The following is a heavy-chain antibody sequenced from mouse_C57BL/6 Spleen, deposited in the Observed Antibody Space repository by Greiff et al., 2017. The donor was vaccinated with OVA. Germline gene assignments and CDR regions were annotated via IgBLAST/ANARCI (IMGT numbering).Heavy chain of an antibody. CDR1: GYAFSSSW. V-gene: IGHV1-82*01. D-gene: IGHD3-2*02. CDR3: ASSDSSGPLAY. Sequence: QVQLQQSGPELVKPGASVKISCKASGYAFSSSWMNWVKQRPGKGLEWIGRIHPGDGDTNYNGKFKGKATLTADKSSSTAYMQLSSLASEDSAVCCGASSDSSGPLAYWGQGTLVTVSA. J-gene: IGHJ3*01. CDR2: IHPGDGDT.